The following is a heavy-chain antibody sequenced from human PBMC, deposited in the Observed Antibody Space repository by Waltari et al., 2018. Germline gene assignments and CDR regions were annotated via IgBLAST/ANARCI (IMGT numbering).Heavy chain of an antibody. V-gene: IGHV3-7*03. CDR3: ARDDVIPHSGQDY. CDR1: GFTFSNYW. Sequence: EVQLVESGGGLVPPGGSLRLSCAASGFTFSNYWMSWVRQAPGKGLEWVANIKENGGTKYYVDSVKGRFTISRDNAENSLYLQMNSLRAEDTAVYYCARDDVIPHSGQDYWGQGTLVTVSS. D-gene: IGHD6-25*01. J-gene: IGHJ4*02. CDR2: IKENGGTK.